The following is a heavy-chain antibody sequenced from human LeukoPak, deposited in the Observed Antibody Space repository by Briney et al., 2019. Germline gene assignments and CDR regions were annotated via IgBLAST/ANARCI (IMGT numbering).Heavy chain of an antibody. CDR2: IHYSGNI. J-gene: IGHJ4*01. V-gene: IGHV4-59*01. D-gene: IGHD2-21*01. CDR3: SRGGGGIPFDY. Sequence: SETLSLTCTVSGGSISDYYWSWIRQPPGKGLEWIGYIHYSGNIKYNPSLKSRVSISVDTSKNQYSLKLNSVTAADTAVYFCSRGGGGIPFDYWGQGTLVTVSS. CDR1: GGSISDYY.